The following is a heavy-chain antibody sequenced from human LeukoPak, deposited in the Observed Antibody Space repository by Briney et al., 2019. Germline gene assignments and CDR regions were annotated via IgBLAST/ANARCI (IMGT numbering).Heavy chain of an antibody. Sequence: GGSLRLSCTASGFKFGDYAMSWVRQAPGKGLEGVGFIRSKAYGGTTEYAASVRGRFTISRDDSKSIVYLQMNSLKTEDSDVYCCTESFGQLNFFDYWGQGTLVTDSS. J-gene: IGHJ4*02. CDR2: IRSKAYGGTT. CDR1: GFKFGDYA. V-gene: IGHV3-49*04. D-gene: IGHD3-10*01. CDR3: TESFGQLNFFDY.